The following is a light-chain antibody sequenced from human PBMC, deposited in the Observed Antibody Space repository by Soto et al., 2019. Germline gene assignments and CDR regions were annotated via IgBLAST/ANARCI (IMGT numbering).Light chain of an antibody. Sequence: EIVMTQSPATLSVSPGETATLSCRASQSVSNKLVWYQQKPGQAPRLLIYDATTRATGIPARFSGSGSGTEFTLIISSLQSEAFAVYYCQQHYEWVTFGGGTKVEI. V-gene: IGKV3-15*01. CDR1: QSVSNK. J-gene: IGKJ4*01. CDR2: DAT. CDR3: QQHYEWVT.